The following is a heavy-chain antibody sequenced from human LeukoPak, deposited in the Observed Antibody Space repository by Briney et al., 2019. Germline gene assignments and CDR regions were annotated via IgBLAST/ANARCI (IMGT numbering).Heavy chain of an antibody. CDR3: ARTPYSSTAYMDV. CDR1: GYSFTSYW. V-gene: IGHV5-51*01. CDR2: IHPGDSDT. Sequence: PGESLKISCKGSGYSFTSYWIGWVRQMPGKGLEWMGIIHPGDSDTRYSPSFQGQVTISADKSISTAYLQWSSLKASDTAMYYCARTPYSSTAYMDVWGKGTTVTVSS. J-gene: IGHJ6*03. D-gene: IGHD6-13*01.